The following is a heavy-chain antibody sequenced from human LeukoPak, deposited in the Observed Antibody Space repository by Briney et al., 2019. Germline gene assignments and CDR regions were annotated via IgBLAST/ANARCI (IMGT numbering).Heavy chain of an antibody. CDR3: TRGGELMNY. D-gene: IGHD1-26*01. CDR1: GGSVSSGNYY. J-gene: IGHJ4*02. Sequence: SETLSLTCTVSGGSVSSGNYYWTWIRQPAGKGLEWIGRIYTSGSTNYNPSLKSRVTISIDASKNQFSLRLSSVTAADTAVYYCTRGGELMNYWGQGTLVPVSS. CDR2: IYTSGST. V-gene: IGHV4-61*02.